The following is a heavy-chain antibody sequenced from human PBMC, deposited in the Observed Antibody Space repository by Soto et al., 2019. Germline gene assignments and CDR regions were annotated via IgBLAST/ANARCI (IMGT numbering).Heavy chain of an antibody. V-gene: IGHV4-30-4*01. CDR3: ARGPSGDKVDS. Sequence: SETLSLTCDVSGGSISTVDYWWSWIRQSPDMGLEWIGHIYDGGRTYNNPSLESRVTMSVDTSKSQLSLTLSSVSAADTAVYYCARGPSGDKVDSWGQGTLVTV. D-gene: IGHD7-27*01. CDR1: GGSISTVDYW. J-gene: IGHJ4*02. CDR2: IYDGGRT.